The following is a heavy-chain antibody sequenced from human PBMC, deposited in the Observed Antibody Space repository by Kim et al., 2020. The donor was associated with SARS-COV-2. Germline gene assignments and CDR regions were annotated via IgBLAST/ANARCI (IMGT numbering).Heavy chain of an antibody. J-gene: IGHJ4*02. V-gene: IGHV1-3*01. D-gene: IGHD2-15*01. Sequence: PSVKVSCKASGYSFTAYTIHWVRQAPGQRLEWMGWINAANGNTEFSQKFQGRVTSSRDTTATTVHMEVSSLRSEDTAVYYCARGAYCRGGICFPPGGYWGQGSLVTVSS. CDR2: INAANGNT. CDR1: GYSFTAYT. CDR3: ARGAYCRGGICFPPGGY.